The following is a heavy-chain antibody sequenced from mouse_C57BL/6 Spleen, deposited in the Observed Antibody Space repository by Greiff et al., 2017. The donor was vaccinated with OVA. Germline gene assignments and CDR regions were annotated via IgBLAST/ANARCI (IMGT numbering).Heavy chain of an antibody. CDR2: IYPNSGST. Sequence: QVQLQQPGAELVKPGASVKLSCKASGYTFTSYCMHWVKQRPGQGLEWIGMIYPNSGSTNYNEKFKSKATLTVDKSSSTAYMQLSSLTSEDSAVDDCARYGNYEDWFAYWGQGTLVTVSA. CDR1: GYTFTSYC. D-gene: IGHD2-1*01. V-gene: IGHV1-64*01. CDR3: ARYGNYEDWFAY. J-gene: IGHJ3*01.